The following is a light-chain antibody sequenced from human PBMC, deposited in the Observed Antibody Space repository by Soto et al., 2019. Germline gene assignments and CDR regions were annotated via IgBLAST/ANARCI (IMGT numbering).Light chain of an antibody. Sequence: EIVLTQSPATLSLSPGEGATLSCGASQSVNSYLAWYQQKPGQAPRLLIYDASNRATGVPARFSGSGSGTDFTLTISSLEPEASAVSYCLQRSNWPLTFGGGTKVDIK. V-gene: IGKV3-11*01. CDR1: QSVNSY. CDR2: DAS. CDR3: LQRSNWPLT. J-gene: IGKJ4*01.